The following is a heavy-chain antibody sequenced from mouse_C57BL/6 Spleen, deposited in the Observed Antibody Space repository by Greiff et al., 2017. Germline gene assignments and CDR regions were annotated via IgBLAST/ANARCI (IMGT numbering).Heavy chain of an antibody. J-gene: IGHJ4*01. CDR3: ARDYRRAMDY. CDR2: IYPGDGDT. Sequence: VQLQQSGPELVKPGASVKISCKASGYAFSSSWMNWVKQRPGKGLEWIGRIYPGDGDTNYNGKFKGKATLTADKSSSTAYMQLSSLTSEDSAVYFCARDYRRAMDYWGQGTSVTVSS. CDR1: GYAFSSSW. D-gene: IGHD2-12*01. V-gene: IGHV1-82*01.